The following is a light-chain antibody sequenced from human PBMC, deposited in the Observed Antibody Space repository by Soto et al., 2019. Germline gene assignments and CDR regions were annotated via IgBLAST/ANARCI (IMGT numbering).Light chain of an antibody. J-gene: IGLJ2*01. CDR2: EVT. V-gene: IGLV2-8*01. Sequence: QSVLTQPPSASGSPGQSVTISCSGTSSDVGGYNYVSWYQQHPGKAPKVMIYEVTRRPSGVPDRFSGSRSGNTASLIVSGLQAEDEDDYYCSSYAGSNNVAFGGGTKLTVL. CDR1: SSDVGGYNY. CDR3: SSYAGSNNVA.